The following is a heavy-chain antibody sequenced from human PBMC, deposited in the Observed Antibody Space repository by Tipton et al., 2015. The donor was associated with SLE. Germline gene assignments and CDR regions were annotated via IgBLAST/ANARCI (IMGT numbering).Heavy chain of an antibody. J-gene: IGHJ4*02. CDR2: ISSSGSTI. D-gene: IGHD3-16*02. Sequence: SLRLSCAASGFTFSSYEMNWVRQAPGKGLEWVSYISSSGSTIYYADSVKGRFTISRDNAKNSLYLQMISLRAEDTAVYYCARVDHMITFGGVIVDWGQGTLVTVSS. CDR1: GFTFSSYE. V-gene: IGHV3-48*03. CDR3: ARVDHMITFGGVIVD.